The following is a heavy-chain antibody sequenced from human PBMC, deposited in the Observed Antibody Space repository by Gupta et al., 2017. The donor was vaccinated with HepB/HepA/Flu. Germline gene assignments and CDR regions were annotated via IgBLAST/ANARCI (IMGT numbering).Heavy chain of an antibody. CDR1: VFTYSDYW. CDR2: INGDGITT. J-gene: IGHJ5*02. D-gene: IGHD2-2*01. CDR3: VRDRYATTNWFDP. Sequence: EVQLLEPGGGIIPPEGSLRLSCPDSVFTYSDYWMQWVRQVPGKGLAWVSLINGDGITTNYADSVKGRFTISRDNAKNTLFLQMNSLRAEDTAVYYCVRDRYATTNWFDPWGQGTLVTVSS. V-gene: IGHV3-74*01.